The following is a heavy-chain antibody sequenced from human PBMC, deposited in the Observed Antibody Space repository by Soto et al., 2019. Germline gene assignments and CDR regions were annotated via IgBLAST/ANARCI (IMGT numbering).Heavy chain of an antibody. D-gene: IGHD3-10*01. Sequence: QLQLQESGPGLVKPSETLSLTCTVSGGSISSSSYYWGWIRQPPGKGLEWIGSIYYSGSTYYNPSLKSRVTISVDTSKNQFSLKLSSVTAADTAVYYCARHKITRVRGSGSPPAWFDPWGQGTRVTVSS. CDR3: ARHKITRVRGSGSPPAWFDP. V-gene: IGHV4-39*01. CDR1: GGSISSSSYY. CDR2: IYYSGST. J-gene: IGHJ5*02.